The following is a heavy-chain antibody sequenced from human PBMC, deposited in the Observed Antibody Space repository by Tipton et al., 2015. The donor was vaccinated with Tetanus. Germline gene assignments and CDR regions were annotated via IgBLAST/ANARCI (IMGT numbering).Heavy chain of an antibody. V-gene: IGHV3-21*01. CDR3: VSGAALDY. J-gene: IGHJ4*02. Sequence: SLRLSCAVTGFSMSNYKMNWVRQAPGRGLERVSSISSTSRYIYYAASVKGRVTISRDNAKNSVYLQMNSLRVDDTAVYYCVSGAALDYWGQGALVTVSS. D-gene: IGHD6-25*01. CDR2: ISSTSRYI. CDR1: GFSMSNYK.